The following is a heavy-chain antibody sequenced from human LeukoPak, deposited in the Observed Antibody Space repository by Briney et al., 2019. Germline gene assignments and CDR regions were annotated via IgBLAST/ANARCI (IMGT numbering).Heavy chain of an antibody. V-gene: IGHV4-39*01. CDR1: GGSISSSSYY. Sequence: PSETLSLTCTVSGGSISSSSYYWGWIRQPPGKGLEWIGSIYYSGSTYYNPSLKSRVTISVDTSKNQFSLKLSSVTAADTAVYYCARRYVGGRAFDIWGQGTMVTVSS. CDR3: ARRYVGGRAFDI. CDR2: IYYSGST. J-gene: IGHJ3*02. D-gene: IGHD3-16*01.